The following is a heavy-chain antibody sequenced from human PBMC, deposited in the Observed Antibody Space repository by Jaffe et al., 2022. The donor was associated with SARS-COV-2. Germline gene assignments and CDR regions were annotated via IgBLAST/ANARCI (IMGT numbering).Heavy chain of an antibody. D-gene: IGHD3-3*01. Sequence: EVQLVESGGGLVQPGGSLRLSCAASGFTVNSNPMTWVRQAPGKGLEWVSVIQDAGFTDYADSVKGRFTISRDNSKNTLYLQMNSLRGDDTAIYYCARDDEWRLDHWGQGTPVTVSS. J-gene: IGHJ4*02. CDR2: IQDAGFT. V-gene: IGHV3-66*01. CDR1: GFTVNSNP. CDR3: ARDDEWRLDH.